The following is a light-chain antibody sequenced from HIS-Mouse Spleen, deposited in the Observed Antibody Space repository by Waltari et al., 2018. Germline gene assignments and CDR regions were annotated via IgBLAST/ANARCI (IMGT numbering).Light chain of an antibody. CDR3: AAWDDSLNGNYV. CDR1: SSTLGSNT. Sequence: QSVLTQPPSASGTPGQRVTISCSGSSSTLGSNTVNWYQQLPGTAPKLLIYSNNQRPSGVPDRFSGSKSGTSASLAISGLQSEDEADYYCAAWDDSLNGNYVFGTGTKVTVL. CDR2: SNN. V-gene: IGLV1-44*01. J-gene: IGLJ1*01.